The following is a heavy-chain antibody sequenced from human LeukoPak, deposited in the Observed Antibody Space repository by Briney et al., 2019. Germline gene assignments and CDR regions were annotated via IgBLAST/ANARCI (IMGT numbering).Heavy chain of an antibody. CDR1: GYTFTSYA. J-gene: IGHJ4*02. Sequence: SVKVSCKVSGYTFTSYAMNWVRQAPGHGLEWMGWINTNTRNPTYAQRFTGRFVFSLDTSVSTAYLQISSLKAEDTAVYYCARLEYGSGVWGQGTLVTVSS. CDR2: INTNTRNP. CDR3: ARLEYGSGV. D-gene: IGHD3-10*01. V-gene: IGHV7-4-1*02.